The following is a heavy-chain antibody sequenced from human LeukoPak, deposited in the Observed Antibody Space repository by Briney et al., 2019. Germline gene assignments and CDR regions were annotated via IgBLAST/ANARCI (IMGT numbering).Heavy chain of an antibody. CDR1: GGSISSYY. V-gene: IGHV4-4*07. D-gene: IGHD3-3*01. CDR3: ARAPTYYDFLDAFDI. Sequence: PSETLSLTCTVSGGSISSYYWSWIRQPAGKGLEWIGRIYTSGSTNYNPSLKSRVTMSVDTSKNQFSLKLSSVTAADTAVYYCARAPTYYDFLDAFDIWGQGTMVTVSS. CDR2: IYTSGST. J-gene: IGHJ3*02.